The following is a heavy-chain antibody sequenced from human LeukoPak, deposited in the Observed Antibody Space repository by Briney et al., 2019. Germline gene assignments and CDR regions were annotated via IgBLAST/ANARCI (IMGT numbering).Heavy chain of an antibody. CDR2: VTWSSRSK. J-gene: IGHJ2*01. D-gene: IGHD6-13*01. CDR1: GFTLEDYG. CDR3: AKDSEARSISWYSHFDL. V-gene: IGHV3-9*01. Sequence: GGSLRLFCEASGFTLEDYGIHWVRQVPGKGLEWVSGVTWSSRSKKYADSVRGRFSISRDDANNSLFLQMNNLRPEDTALYYCAKDSEARSISWYSHFDLWGRGTLVTVSS.